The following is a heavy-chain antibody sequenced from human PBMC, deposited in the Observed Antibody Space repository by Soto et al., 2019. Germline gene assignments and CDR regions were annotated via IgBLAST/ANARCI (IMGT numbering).Heavy chain of an antibody. J-gene: IGHJ5*02. CDR2: IYYSGST. V-gene: IGHV4-59*01. CDR3: ARDRRIAVAGAYNWFDP. D-gene: IGHD6-19*01. CDR1: GGSISSYY. Sequence: SETLSLTCTVSGGSISSYYWSWIRQPPGKGLEWIGYIYYSGSTNYNPSVKSRVTISVDTSNNTTSLKLSSVTAADTAVYCCARDRRIAVAGAYNWFDPWGQGTLVTVSS.